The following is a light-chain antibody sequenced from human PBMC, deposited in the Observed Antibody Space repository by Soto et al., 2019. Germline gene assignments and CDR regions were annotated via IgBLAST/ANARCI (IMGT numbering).Light chain of an antibody. V-gene: IGKV3-15*01. CDR1: QSVSSN. CDR2: GAS. J-gene: IGKJ2*01. Sequence: EIVVTQSPATLSVSPGERATLSCRASQSVSSNLAWYQQKPVQAPRLLIYGASTRATDIPARFSGSGSGTEFTLTITSLQSEDFAVYYCQQYNNWPYPFGQGTKVEIK. CDR3: QQYNNWPYP.